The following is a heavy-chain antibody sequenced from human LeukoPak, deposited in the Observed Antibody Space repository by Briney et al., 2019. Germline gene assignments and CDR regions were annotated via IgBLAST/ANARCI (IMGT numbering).Heavy chain of an antibody. CDR3: ASRRYYGDYMALDY. CDR1: GFTFSSYA. D-gene: IGHD4-17*01. CDR2: IRGNGGNT. V-gene: IGHV3-23*01. J-gene: IGHJ4*02. Sequence: GGSLRLSCAASGFTFSSYAMSWVRQAPGKGLEWVSTIRGNGGNTDYADSVKGRFTVSRDNSNNTLYLQMNSLRAEDTAVYYCASRRYYGDYMALDYWGQGTLVTVSS.